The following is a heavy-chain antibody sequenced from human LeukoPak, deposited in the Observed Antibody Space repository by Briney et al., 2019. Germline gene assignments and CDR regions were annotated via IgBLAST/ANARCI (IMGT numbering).Heavy chain of an antibody. CDR1: GFTFTTYW. CDR3: ARDGGHGGDLDY. D-gene: IGHD2-21*02. V-gene: IGHV3-7*01. CDR2: IKQDGSEK. J-gene: IGHJ4*02. Sequence: TGGSLRLSCAASGFTFTTYWMHWVRQAPGKGLEWVANIKQDGSEKYYVDSAKGRFTLSRDNGKNSVYLQMNSLRAEDTAVYYCARDGGHGGDLDYWGQGTLVTVSS.